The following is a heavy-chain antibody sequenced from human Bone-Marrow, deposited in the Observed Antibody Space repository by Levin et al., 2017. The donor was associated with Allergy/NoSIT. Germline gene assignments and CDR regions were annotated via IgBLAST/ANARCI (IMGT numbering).Heavy chain of an antibody. CDR1: GFTLNTYG. CDR3: ARGLFCGRDCYFGYALDI. D-gene: IGHD2-21*02. J-gene: IGHJ3*02. Sequence: GESLKISCTASGFTLNTYGIHWVRQSPGKGLEWVASIWHDGTKEYYADSLKGRFTISRDNSKNTVSLQMNSLRAEDTALYYCARGLFCGRDCYFGYALDIWGQGTMVTVSS. CDR2: IWHDGTKE. V-gene: IGHV3-33*01.